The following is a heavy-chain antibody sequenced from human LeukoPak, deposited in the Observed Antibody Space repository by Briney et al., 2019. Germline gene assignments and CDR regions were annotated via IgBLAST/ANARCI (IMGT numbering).Heavy chain of an antibody. CDR3: ARDAPTTVTTWSALPDYYYYYGMDV. V-gene: IGHV3-21*01. D-gene: IGHD4-17*01. J-gene: IGHJ6*02. CDR1: GFTFSRDW. CDR2: ISSSSSYI. Sequence: GGPLRLSCAASGFTFSRDWMHWVRQAPGKGLEWVSSISSSSSYISYADSVKGRFTISRDNAKNSLYLQMNSLRAEDTAVYYCARDAPTTVTTWSALPDYYYYYGMDVWGQGTTVTVSS.